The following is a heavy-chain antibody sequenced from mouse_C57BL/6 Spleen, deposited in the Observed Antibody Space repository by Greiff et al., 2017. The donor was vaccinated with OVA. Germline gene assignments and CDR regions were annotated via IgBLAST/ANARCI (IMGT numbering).Heavy chain of an antibody. Sequence: EVKVEESEGGLVQPGSSMKLSCTASGFTFSDYYMAWVRQVPEKGLEWVANINYDGSSTYYLDSLKSRFIISRDNAKNILYLQMSSLKSEDTATYYCARVLRYYFDYWGQGTTLTVSS. V-gene: IGHV5-16*01. CDR1: GFTFSDYY. CDR3: ARVLRYYFDY. CDR2: INYDGSST. D-gene: IGHD1-1*01. J-gene: IGHJ2*01.